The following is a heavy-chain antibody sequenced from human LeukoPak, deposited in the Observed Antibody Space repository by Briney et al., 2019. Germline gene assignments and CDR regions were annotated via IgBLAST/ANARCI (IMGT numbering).Heavy chain of an antibody. CDR2: IWSDGSNK. CDR1: GFTFSRYG. Sequence: GGSLRLSCAASGFTFSRYGMHWVRQAPGKGLEWVAIIWSDGSNKYYADSVKGRFTISRDNSKNTLYLQMNSLRAEDTAVYYCARERPADYSFDYWGQGTLVTVSS. J-gene: IGHJ4*02. CDR3: ARERPADYSFDY. D-gene: IGHD3-10*01. V-gene: IGHV3-33*01.